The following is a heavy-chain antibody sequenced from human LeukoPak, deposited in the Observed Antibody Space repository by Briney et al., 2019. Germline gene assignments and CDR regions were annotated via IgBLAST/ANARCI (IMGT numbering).Heavy chain of an antibody. J-gene: IGHJ6*02. CDR2: IYYSGST. Sequence: SETLSLTCTVSGGSISSYYWSWIRLPPGKGLEWIGYIYYSGSTNYNPSLKSRVTISVDTSKNQFSLKLSSVTAADTAVYSSARLNYYYYGTDVWGQGTTVTVSS. CDR1: GGSISSYY. V-gene: IGHV4-59*08. CDR3: ARLNYYYYGTDV.